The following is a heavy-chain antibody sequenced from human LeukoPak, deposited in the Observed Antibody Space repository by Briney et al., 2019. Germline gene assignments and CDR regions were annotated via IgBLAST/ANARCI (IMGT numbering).Heavy chain of an antibody. Sequence: PGGSLRLSCAASGLTFDEFAMHWVRQASGKGLEWVSGISWNSGDIGYADSVKGRFTISRDNAKKSLYLEMNSLRAEDTALYYCAKDSSAGSNPYFDYWGQGTLVTVSS. J-gene: IGHJ4*02. V-gene: IGHV3-9*01. CDR3: AKDSSAGSNPYFDY. CDR2: ISWNSGDI. CDR1: GLTFDEFA. D-gene: IGHD6-13*01.